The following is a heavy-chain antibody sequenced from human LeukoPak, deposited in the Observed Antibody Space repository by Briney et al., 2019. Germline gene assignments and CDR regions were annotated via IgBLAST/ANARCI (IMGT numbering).Heavy chain of an antibody. D-gene: IGHD5-18*01. J-gene: IGHJ4*02. V-gene: IGHV3-48*03. CDR3: ARPDTATFMPDS. CDR2: ISSSGSTI. Sequence: QPGGSLRLSCAASGFTFRSYEMNWVRQAPGKGLEWLSYISSSGSTIYYADSVKGRFTISRDNAKNSLYLQMNSLRAEDTAVYYCARPDTATFMPDSWGQGTLVTVSS. CDR1: GFTFRSYE.